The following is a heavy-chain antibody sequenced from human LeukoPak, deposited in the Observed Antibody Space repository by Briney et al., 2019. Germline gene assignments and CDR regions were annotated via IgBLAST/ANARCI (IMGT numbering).Heavy chain of an antibody. CDR2: MNPNSGNT. Sequence: GASVKVSCKASGYTFTSYDINWVRQATGQGLEWMGWMNPNSGNTGYAQKFQGRVTMTRNTSISTAYMEVSSLRSGDTAVYYCARGGEYYDILTGYYRTAGFDYWGQGTLVTVSS. CDR1: GYTFTSYD. J-gene: IGHJ4*02. D-gene: IGHD3-9*01. CDR3: ARGGEYYDILTGYYRTAGFDY. V-gene: IGHV1-8*01.